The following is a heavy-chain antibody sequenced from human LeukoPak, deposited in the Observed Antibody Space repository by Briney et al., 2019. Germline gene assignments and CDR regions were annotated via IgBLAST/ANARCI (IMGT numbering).Heavy chain of an antibody. Sequence: GGSLRLSCAASGFTVSSNYMSWVRQAPGKGLEWVSVIYSGGRTYHTDSVEGRFTISRHNSNNTLYLQMNSLRTEDTAMYYCARGEDTAMLDYWGQGTLVTVSS. J-gene: IGHJ4*02. D-gene: IGHD5-18*01. CDR2: IYSGGRT. V-gene: IGHV3-53*04. CDR3: ARGEDTAMLDY. CDR1: GFTVSSNY.